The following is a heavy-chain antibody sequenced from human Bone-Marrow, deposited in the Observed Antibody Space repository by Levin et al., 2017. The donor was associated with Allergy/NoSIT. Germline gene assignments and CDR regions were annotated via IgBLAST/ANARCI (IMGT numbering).Heavy chain of an antibody. Sequence: PSQTLSLTCLVSGTSISGENYYWAWIRQRPGKGLEWIGNIYYTGSIYYNPFLSRRVTISADPSKSLFSLRLTSVTAADTAIYSCARPNWRLAWAIDVWGQGTTVTVSS. D-gene: IGHD3-3*01. J-gene: IGHJ6*02. V-gene: IGHV4-39*01. CDR2: IYYTGSI. CDR1: GTSISGENYY. CDR3: ARPNWRLAWAIDV.